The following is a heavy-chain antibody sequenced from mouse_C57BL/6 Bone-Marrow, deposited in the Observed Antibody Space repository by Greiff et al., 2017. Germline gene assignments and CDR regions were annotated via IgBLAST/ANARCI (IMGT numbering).Heavy chain of an antibody. D-gene: IGHD2-4*01. CDR3: TRAYDYDVGVAY. CDR2: IDPETGGT. CDR1: GYTFTDYE. J-gene: IGHJ3*01. V-gene: IGHV1-15*01. Sequence: VQLQQSGAELVRPGASVTLSCKASGYTFTDYEMHWVKQTPVHGLEWIGAIDPETGGTADNQKFKGKAILTADKSSSTAYMELRSLTSEDSAVYYCTRAYDYDVGVAYWGQGTLVTVSA.